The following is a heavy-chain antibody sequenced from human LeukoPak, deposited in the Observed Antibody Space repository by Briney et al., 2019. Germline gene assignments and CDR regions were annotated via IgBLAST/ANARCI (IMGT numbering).Heavy chain of an antibody. Sequence: TSETLSLTCTVSGGSISSSSYYWGWIRQPPGKGLEWIGSIYYSGSTYYNPSLKSRVTISVDTSKNQFSLKLSSVTAADTAVYYCARHSGGDLGYCSSTSCYSWFDPWGQGTLVTVSS. J-gene: IGHJ5*02. V-gene: IGHV4-39*01. CDR3: ARHSGGDLGYCSSTSCYSWFDP. CDR1: GGSISSSSYY. CDR2: IYYSGST. D-gene: IGHD2-2*01.